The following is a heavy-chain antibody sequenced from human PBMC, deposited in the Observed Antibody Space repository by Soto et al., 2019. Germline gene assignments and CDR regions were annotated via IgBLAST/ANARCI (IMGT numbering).Heavy chain of an antibody. J-gene: IGHJ3*02. CDR2: IKQDGSEK. CDR3: AGDGLDGFDI. D-gene: IGHD5-12*01. V-gene: IGHV3-7*01. CDR1: GFTFSSYW. Sequence: EVRLVESGGGLVQPGGSLRLSCAASGFTFSSYWMSWVRQAPGKGLEWVANIKQDGSEKYYVDSVKGRFTISRDNAKNSLYLQMNSLRVEDTAAYYCAGDGLDGFDIWGQGTMVTVSS.